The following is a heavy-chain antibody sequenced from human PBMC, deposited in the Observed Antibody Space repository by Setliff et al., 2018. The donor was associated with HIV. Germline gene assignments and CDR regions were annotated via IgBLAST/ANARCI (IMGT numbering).Heavy chain of an antibody. J-gene: IGHJ5*01. CDR2: LNPKYGDA. CDR1: GFTFTGYC. CDR3: ARGRVRAAAIAGLDWFDF. Sequence: ASVKVSCKASGFTFTGYCIHWVRQVPGQGLEWMGRLNPKYGDADYAQKFQGRVTMTRDTSISTAYVDLSSLTSDDTAVYYCARGRVRAAAIAGLDWFDFWGQGTLVTV. V-gene: IGHV1-2*06. D-gene: IGHD6-13*01.